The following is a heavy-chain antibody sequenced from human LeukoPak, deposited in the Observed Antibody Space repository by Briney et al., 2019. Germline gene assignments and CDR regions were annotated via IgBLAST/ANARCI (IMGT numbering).Heavy chain of an antibody. V-gene: IGHV4-34*01. Sequence: SETLSLTCAVYGGSLSDYFWSWIRQPPGKGLEWIGQINHSGSTNYNPSLKSRVTISVDTSKNQFSLKLSSVTAADTAVYYCARHLRPQWLVIPRSNWFDPWGQGTLVTVSS. CDR3: ARHLRPQWLVIPRSNWFDP. CDR2: INHSGST. CDR1: GGSLSDYF. D-gene: IGHD6-19*01. J-gene: IGHJ5*02.